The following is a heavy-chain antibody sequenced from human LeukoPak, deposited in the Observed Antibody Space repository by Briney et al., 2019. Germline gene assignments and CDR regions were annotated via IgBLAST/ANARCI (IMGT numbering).Heavy chain of an antibody. J-gene: IGHJ6*03. D-gene: IGHD2-15*01. Sequence: ASVKVSCKASGYTFTGYFMHWVRQAPGQGLEWMGWINPNSGGTNYAQKFQGRVTMTRDTSINTAYMELSRLRSDDTAIYYCARDGSSYYYYYVDVWGKGTTVTVSS. CDR2: INPNSGGT. CDR1: GYTFTGYF. V-gene: IGHV1-2*02. CDR3: ARDGSSYYYYYVDV.